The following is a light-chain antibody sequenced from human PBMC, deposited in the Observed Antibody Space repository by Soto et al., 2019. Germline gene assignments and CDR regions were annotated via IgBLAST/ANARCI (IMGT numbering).Light chain of an antibody. CDR3: MQGSHWPRT. V-gene: IGKV2-30*02. CDR2: RIS. CDR1: QSLVHSDGNTY. J-gene: IGKJ1*01. Sequence: DVVMTQSPLSLPVTLGQPASISCRSSQSLVHSDGNTYLSWYQQRPGQSPRRLIYRISNRDSGVPDRFGGSGPGTDFTLEISRVEAEDVGVYFCMQGSHWPRTFGQGTKVEIK.